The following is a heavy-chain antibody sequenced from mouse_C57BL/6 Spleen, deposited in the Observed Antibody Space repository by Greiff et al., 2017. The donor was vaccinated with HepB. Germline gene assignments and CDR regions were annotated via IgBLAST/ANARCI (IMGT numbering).Heavy chain of an antibody. D-gene: IGHD2-1*01. J-gene: IGHJ4*01. V-gene: IGHV1-81*01. CDR3: ARGPNGNYAMDY. CDR1: GYTFTSYG. CDR2: IYPRSGNT. Sequence: VQLQQSGAELARPGASVKLSCMASGYTFTSYGISWVKQRTGQGLEWIGEIYPRSGNTYYNEKFKGKATLTADKSSSTAYMELRSLTSEDSAVYFCARGPNGNYAMDYWGQGTSVTVSS.